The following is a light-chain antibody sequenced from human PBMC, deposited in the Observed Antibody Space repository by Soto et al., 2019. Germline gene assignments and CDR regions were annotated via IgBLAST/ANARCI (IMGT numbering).Light chain of an antibody. CDR3: CSSAGSHTYV. V-gene: IGLV2-11*01. CDR2: DVS. J-gene: IGLJ1*01. Sequence: QSALTQPRSVSGSPGQSVTISCTGTSSDVGGYTSVSWYQQHPGKAPKVMIYDVSARPSGVPDRFSGSKSGNTASLTISWLQAEDEADYYCCSSAGSHTYVFGTGTK. CDR1: SSDVGGYTS.